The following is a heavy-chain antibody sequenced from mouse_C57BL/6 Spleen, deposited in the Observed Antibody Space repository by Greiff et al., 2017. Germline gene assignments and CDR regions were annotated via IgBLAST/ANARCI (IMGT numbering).Heavy chain of an antibody. CDR3: ARRWEPFDY. D-gene: IGHD1-1*02. CDR1: GYTFTSYW. Sequence: QVQLQQPGAELVKPGASVKLSCKASGYTFTSYWMQWVKQRPGQGLEWIGEIDPSDSYTNYNRKFKGKATLTVDTSSSTAYMQLSSLTSEDSAVYYCARRWEPFDYWGQGTTLTVSS. CDR2: IDPSDSYT. J-gene: IGHJ2*01. V-gene: IGHV1-50*01.